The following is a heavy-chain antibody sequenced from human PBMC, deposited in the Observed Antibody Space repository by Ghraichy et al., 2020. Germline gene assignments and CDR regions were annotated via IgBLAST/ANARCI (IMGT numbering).Heavy chain of an antibody. CDR3: ARGVAVPTAKQGFDL. CDR1: GFTFSSYW. V-gene: IGHV3-74*01. J-gene: IGHJ5*02. Sequence: GGSLRLSCAASGFTFSSYWMHWVRQAPGKGLVWVSRINSDGSNTNYADSVKGRFTISRDNAKNTLSLQMNSLRAEDTAVYYCARGVAVPTAKQGFDLWGQGTLVTVSS. CDR2: INSDGSNT. D-gene: IGHD2-2*01.